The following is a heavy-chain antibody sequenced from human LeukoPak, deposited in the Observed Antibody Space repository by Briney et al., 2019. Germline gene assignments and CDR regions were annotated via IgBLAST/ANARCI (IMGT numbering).Heavy chain of an antibody. CDR1: GGSISSYY. J-gene: IGHJ4*02. Sequence: PSETLSLTCTVSGGSISSYYWSWIRQPPGKGLEWIGYIYYSGSTNYNPSLKSRVTISVDTSKNQFSLKLSSVTAADTAVYYCARDPTYYYDSSGYYPLDYWGQGTLVTVSS. CDR2: IYYSGST. V-gene: IGHV4-59*01. D-gene: IGHD3-22*01. CDR3: ARDPTYYYDSSGYYPLDY.